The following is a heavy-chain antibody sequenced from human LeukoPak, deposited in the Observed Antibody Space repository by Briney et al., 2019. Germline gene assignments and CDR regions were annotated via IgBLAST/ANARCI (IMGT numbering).Heavy chain of an antibody. J-gene: IGHJ4*02. Sequence: PGGSLRLSCAASGFTFSSYAMHWVRQAPGKGLEYVSAISSNGGSTYYANSVKGRFTISRDNSKNTLYLQMGSLRAEDMAVYYCARWPTGAYDYWGQGTLVTVSS. D-gene: IGHD3-16*01. CDR2: ISSNGGST. V-gene: IGHV3-64*01. CDR1: GFTFSSYA. CDR3: ARWPTGAYDY.